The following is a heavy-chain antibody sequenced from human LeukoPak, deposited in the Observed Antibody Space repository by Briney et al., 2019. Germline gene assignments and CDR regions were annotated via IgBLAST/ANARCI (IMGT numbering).Heavy chain of an antibody. Sequence: QTGGSLRLSCAASGFTFSSYGMHWVRQAPGKGLEWVAVISYDGSNKYYADSVKGRFTISRDNSKNTLYLQMNSLRAEDTAVYYCAKEMVVRATYYYDSSGYYPFDYWGQGTLVTVSS. V-gene: IGHV3-30*18. CDR3: AKEMVVRATYYYDSSGYYPFDY. D-gene: IGHD3-22*01. CDR1: GFTFSSYG. CDR2: ISYDGSNK. J-gene: IGHJ4*02.